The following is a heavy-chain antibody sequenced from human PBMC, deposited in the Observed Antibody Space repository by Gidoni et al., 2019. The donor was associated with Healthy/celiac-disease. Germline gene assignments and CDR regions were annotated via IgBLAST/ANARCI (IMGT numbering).Heavy chain of an antibody. D-gene: IGHD6-19*01. J-gene: IGHJ5*02. V-gene: IGHV4-39*01. Sequence: QLQLQESCPGLVKTSETLSLTCTVSRGSISSRRYYWGWIRQPPGKGLELIGRIYYSGSTYYNPSLTSRVTISVDTSKNQFSLKLSSVTAADTAVYYCARHEQSVAGNVRWFDPWGQGTLVTVSS. CDR3: ARHEQSVAGNVRWFDP. CDR2: IYYSGST. CDR1: RGSISSRRYY.